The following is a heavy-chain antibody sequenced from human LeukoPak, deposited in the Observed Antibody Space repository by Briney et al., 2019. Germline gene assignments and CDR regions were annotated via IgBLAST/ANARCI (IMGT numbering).Heavy chain of an antibody. CDR2: INHDGST. V-gene: IGHV4-34*01. CDR3: ARGLNIPYYFDY. CDR1: GGSFSGYY. Sequence: SETLSLTCTVYGGSFSGYYWSWIRQPPGKGLEWIGEINHDGSTNYNPSLKSRVTISVDTSKKQVFLKLRSVTAADTAVFYCARGLNIPYYFDYWGQGSLVTVSS. D-gene: IGHD3-3*01. J-gene: IGHJ4*02.